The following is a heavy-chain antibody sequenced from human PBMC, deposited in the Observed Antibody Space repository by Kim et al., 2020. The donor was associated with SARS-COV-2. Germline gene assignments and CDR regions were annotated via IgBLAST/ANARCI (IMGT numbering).Heavy chain of an antibody. Sequence: ASVKVSCKASGYTFTGYYMHWVRQAPGQGLEWMGWINPNSGGTNYAQKFQGRVTMTRDTSISTAYMELSRLRSDDTAVYYCARDEMPFFGVVIGKGPSYYFDYWGQGTLVTVSS. CDR1: GYTFTGYY. CDR2: INPNSGGT. V-gene: IGHV1-2*02. CDR3: ARDEMPFFGVVIGKGPSYYFDY. J-gene: IGHJ4*02. D-gene: IGHD3-3*01.